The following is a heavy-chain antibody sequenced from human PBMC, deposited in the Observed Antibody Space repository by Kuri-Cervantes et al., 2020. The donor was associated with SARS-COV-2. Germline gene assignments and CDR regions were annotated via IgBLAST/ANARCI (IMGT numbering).Heavy chain of an antibody. CDR2: ISSSSSYI. V-gene: IGHV3-21*01. J-gene: IGHJ6*02. CDR1: GFTFSSYS. Sequence: GESLKISCAASGFTFSSYSMNWVRQAPGKGLEWVSSISSSSSYIYYADSVKGRFTISRDNAKNSLYLQMNSLRAEDTAVYYCARGKTYYDFWSPYPNLYGMDVWGQGTTVTVSS. D-gene: IGHD3-3*01. CDR3: ARGKTYYDFWSPYPNLYGMDV.